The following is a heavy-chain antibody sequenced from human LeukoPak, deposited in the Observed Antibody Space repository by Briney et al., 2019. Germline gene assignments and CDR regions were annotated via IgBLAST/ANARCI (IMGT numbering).Heavy chain of an antibody. J-gene: IGHJ5*02. Sequence: SETLSLTCTVSGGSISSSSYYWGWIRQPPGKGLEWIGSIYYSGSTYYNPSLKSRVTISVDTSKNQFSLKLSSVTAADTAVYYCARSRRITMIVVPSFWFDPWGQGTLVTVSS. CDR3: ARSRRITMIVVPSFWFDP. CDR1: GGSISSSSYY. V-gene: IGHV4-39*01. D-gene: IGHD3-22*01. CDR2: IYYSGST.